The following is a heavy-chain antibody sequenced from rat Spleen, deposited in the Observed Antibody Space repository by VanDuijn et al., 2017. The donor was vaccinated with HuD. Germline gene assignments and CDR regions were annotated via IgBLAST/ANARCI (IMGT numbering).Heavy chain of an antibody. D-gene: IGHD2-7*01. Sequence: EVQLVESGGGLVQPGRSLKLSCATSGFTFSDHNMAWVRQAPKKGLEWVATISYDGSTTYFRDSVKGRFTFSRDNAKSTLYLQMDSLRSEDTASYYCARHLAGTASGYFDYWGQGVMVTVSS. CDR1: GFTFSDHN. J-gene: IGHJ2*01. CDR3: ARHLAGTASGYFDY. V-gene: IGHV5-7*01. CDR2: ISYDGSTT.